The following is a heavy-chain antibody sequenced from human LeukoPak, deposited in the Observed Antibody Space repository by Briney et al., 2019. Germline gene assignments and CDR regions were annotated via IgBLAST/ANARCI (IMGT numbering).Heavy chain of an antibody. D-gene: IGHD1-26*01. V-gene: IGHV1-18*01. Sequence: ASVKVSCKASGYTFTSYGISWVRQAPGQGLEWMGWISAYNGNTNYAQKLQGRVTMTTDTYTSTAYMELRSLRPDDTAVYYCARVYSGSYYVYFDYWGQGTLVTVSS. CDR1: GYTFTSYG. CDR2: ISAYNGNT. J-gene: IGHJ4*02. CDR3: ARVYSGSYYVYFDY.